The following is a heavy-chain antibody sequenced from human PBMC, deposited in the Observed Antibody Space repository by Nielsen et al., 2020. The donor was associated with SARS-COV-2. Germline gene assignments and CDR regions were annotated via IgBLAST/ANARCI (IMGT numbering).Heavy chain of an antibody. Sequence: GGSLRLSCAASGFTFRSYSMNWVRQAPGKGLEWVSSITSSSNYRYYADSLKGRFTISRDNAKNSLYLQMNSLRAEDTAVYYCARRNLVDFDYWGQGTLVTVSS. V-gene: IGHV3-21*01. J-gene: IGHJ4*02. CDR3: ARRNLVDFDY. D-gene: IGHD6-6*01. CDR1: GFTFRSYS. CDR2: ITSSSNYR.